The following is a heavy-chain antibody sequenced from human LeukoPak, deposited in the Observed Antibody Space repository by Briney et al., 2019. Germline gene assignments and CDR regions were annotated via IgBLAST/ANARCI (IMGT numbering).Heavy chain of an antibody. D-gene: IGHD5-24*01. Sequence: ASVKVSCKASGYTFTGYYMHWVRQAPGQGLEWMGWINPNSGGTNYAQKFQGRVTMTRDTSISTAYMELSSLRSEDTAVYYCASPLEMATPNGAFDIWGQGTMVTVSS. CDR3: ASPLEMATPNGAFDI. CDR1: GYTFTGYY. CDR2: INPNSGGT. J-gene: IGHJ3*02. V-gene: IGHV1-2*02.